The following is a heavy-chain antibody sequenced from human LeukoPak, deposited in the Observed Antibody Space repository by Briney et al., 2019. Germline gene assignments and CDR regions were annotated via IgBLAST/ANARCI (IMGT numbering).Heavy chain of an antibody. Sequence: GGSLRLSCAASGLIFSNYWMHWVRQAPGKGLVWVSRMNSDGSSTSYTDSVKGRFTISRDNAKNTLYLQMNSLRAEDTAAYYCARETTVIREWYFDLWGRGTLVTVAS. CDR2: MNSDGSST. CDR3: ARETTVIREWYFDL. CDR1: GLIFSNYW. J-gene: IGHJ2*01. V-gene: IGHV3-74*01. D-gene: IGHD4-17*01.